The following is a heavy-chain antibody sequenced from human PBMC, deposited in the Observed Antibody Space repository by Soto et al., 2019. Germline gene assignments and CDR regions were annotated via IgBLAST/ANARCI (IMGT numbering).Heavy chain of an antibody. CDR3: ARARGGSIHGYFDY. V-gene: IGHV3-30-3*01. CDR2: ISYDGSNK. Sequence: QVQLVESGGGVVQPGRSLRLSCAASGFTFSSYAMHWVRQAPGKGLEWVAVISYDGSNKYYADSVKGRFTISRDNSKNTLYLQMNSLRAEDTAVYYCARARGGSIHGYFDYWGQGTLVTVSS. CDR1: GFTFSSYA. J-gene: IGHJ4*02. D-gene: IGHD3-16*01.